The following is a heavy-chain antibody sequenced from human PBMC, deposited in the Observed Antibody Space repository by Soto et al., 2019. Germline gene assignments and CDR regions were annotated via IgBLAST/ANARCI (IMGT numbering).Heavy chain of an antibody. CDR3: ARAVDFGEPDY. D-gene: IGHD4-17*01. CDR1: GDSVSGGSYY. V-gene: IGHV4-61*01. J-gene: IGHJ4*02. Sequence: QVQLRESGPGLVKPSETLSLSCTVSGDSVSGGSYYWSWIRQPPGKGLEWIGYIYHTGSTEYNPSLKSRVTISLDMSKNQFSLKMTAVTTADTAVYYCARAVDFGEPDYWGQGTLVTVSS. CDR2: IYHTGST.